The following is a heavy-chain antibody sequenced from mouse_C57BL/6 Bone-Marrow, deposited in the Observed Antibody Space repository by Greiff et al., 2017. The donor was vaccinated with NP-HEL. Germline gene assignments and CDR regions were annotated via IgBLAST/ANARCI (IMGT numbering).Heavy chain of an antibody. Sequence: VQLQQSGAELARPGASVKLSCKASGYTFTSYGISWVKQRTGQGLEWIGEIYPRSGNTYYNEKFKGKATLTADKSSSTAYMQLRSLTSEDSAVYFYARETTVAASRARGYWGQGTSVTVSS. J-gene: IGHJ4*01. CDR2: IYPRSGNT. CDR1: GYTFTSYG. CDR3: ARETTVAASRARGY. D-gene: IGHD1-1*01. V-gene: IGHV1-81*01.